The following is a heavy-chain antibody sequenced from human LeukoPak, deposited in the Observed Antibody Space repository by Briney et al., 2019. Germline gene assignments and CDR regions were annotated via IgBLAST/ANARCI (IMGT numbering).Heavy chain of an antibody. CDR2: INPNSGGT. V-gene: IGHV1-2*04. Sequence: ASVKVSCKASGYTFTGYYMHWVRQAPGQGLEWMGWINPNSGGTNYAQKFQGWVTMTRDTSISTAYMELSRLRSDDTAVYYCARGQTYYDEWWFDPWGQGTLVTVSS. CDR3: ARGQTYYDEWWFDP. J-gene: IGHJ5*02. CDR1: GYTFTGYY. D-gene: IGHD3-3*01.